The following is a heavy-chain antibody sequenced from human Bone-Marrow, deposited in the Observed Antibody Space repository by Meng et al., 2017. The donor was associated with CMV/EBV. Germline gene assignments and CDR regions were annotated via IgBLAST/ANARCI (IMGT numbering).Heavy chain of an antibody. CDR1: GGAFSGYS. V-gene: IGHV4-34*01. CDR2: INHSGST. J-gene: IGHJ5*02. CDR3: ARCPLLWFGELLPRFDP. D-gene: IGHD3-10*01. Sequence: GGAFSGYSWSWIRQPPGKGLEWIGEINHSGSTNYNPSLKSRVTISVDTSKNQFSLKLSSVTAADTAVYYCARCPLLWFGELLPRFDPWGQGTLVTVSS.